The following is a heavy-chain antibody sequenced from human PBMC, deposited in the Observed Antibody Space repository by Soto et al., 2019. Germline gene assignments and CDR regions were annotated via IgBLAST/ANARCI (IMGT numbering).Heavy chain of an antibody. Sequence: SVKVSCKASGGTFSSYAISWVRQAPGQGLEWMGGIIPIFGTANYAQKFQGRVTITADEPTSTAYMELSSLRSEDTAVYYCARDRRDRRDYYYGMDVWGQGTTVTVSS. V-gene: IGHV1-69*13. CDR2: IIPIFGTA. J-gene: IGHJ6*02. CDR3: ARDRRDRRDYYYGMDV. CDR1: GGTFSSYA.